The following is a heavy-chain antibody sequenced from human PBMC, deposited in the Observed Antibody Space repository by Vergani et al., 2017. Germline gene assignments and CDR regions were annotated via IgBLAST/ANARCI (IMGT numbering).Heavy chain of an antibody. J-gene: IGHJ5*02. CDR1: GGSISSGGYY. CDR2: IYYSGST. Sequence: QLQLQESGSGLVKPSQTLSLTCAVSGGSISSGGYYWSWIRQPPGKGLEWIGYIYYSGSTYYNPSLKRRVTISVDTSKNQFSLKLSSVTAADTAVYYCARSHRRNWFDPWGQGTLVTVSS. V-gene: IGHV4-30-2*05. CDR3: ARSHRRNWFDP. D-gene: IGHD1-14*01.